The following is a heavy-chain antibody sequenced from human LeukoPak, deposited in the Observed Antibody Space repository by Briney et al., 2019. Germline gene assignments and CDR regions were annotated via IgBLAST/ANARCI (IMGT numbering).Heavy chain of an antibody. CDR2: IHDTGST. D-gene: IGHD2-2*01. J-gene: IGHJ4*02. CDR1: GGSLSSHY. V-gene: IGHV4-59*11. CDR3: ARFSSGCSTSSCYLTY. Sequence: SETLSLTCSVSGGSLSSHYWSWIRQPPGKGLELIGHIHDTGSTFYNPSLRGRVTTSLDTSNNQFSLKLTSMTAADTAVYYCARFSSGCSTSSCYLTYWGQGTLVTVS.